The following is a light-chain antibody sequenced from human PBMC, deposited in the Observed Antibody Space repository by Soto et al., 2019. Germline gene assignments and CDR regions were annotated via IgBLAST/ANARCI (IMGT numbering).Light chain of an antibody. CDR3: LQDYIYPYT. CDR2: AVS. Sequence: AIQMTQSPSSLSASVGDRVTITCRASQGIRNDLGWYQQKPGQAPKLLVYAVSFLQSGVPSRFSGSESGTDFTLTISRLQPEDFATYYCLQDYIYPYTFGQGTTLEIK. CDR1: QGIRND. J-gene: IGKJ2*01. V-gene: IGKV1-6*01.